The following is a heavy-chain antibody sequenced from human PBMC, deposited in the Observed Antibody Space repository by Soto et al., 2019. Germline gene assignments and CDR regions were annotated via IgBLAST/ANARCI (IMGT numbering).Heavy chain of an antibody. V-gene: IGHV1-8*01. CDR2: MNPKSGNT. CDR3: TRVPQTGAEYYYYYGMDV. CDR1: GYTFTTYD. Sequence: QVQLVQSGAEVKKPGASVKVSCKASGYTFTTYDINWVRQANRQGLEWLGWMNPKSGNTGFAQKFQGRVTMTRNTSTDTAYMDLSRLSSEDTAVYYCTRVPQTGAEYYYYYGMDVWGQGTTVTVSS. J-gene: IGHJ6*02.